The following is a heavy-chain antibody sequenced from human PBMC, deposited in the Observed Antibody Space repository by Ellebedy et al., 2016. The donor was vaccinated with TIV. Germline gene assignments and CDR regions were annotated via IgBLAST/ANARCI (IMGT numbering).Heavy chain of an antibody. V-gene: IGHV4-31*03. D-gene: IGHD6-6*01. CDR2: IYYSGST. CDR3: ARDCAAPYVRAFDI. Sequence: LRLXXTVPGGSISSGGYYWSWVRQHPGKGLEWIGYIYYSGSTYYNPSLKSRVTISIDTSENQFSLKLSSVTAADTAVYYCARDCAAPYVRAFDIWGQGTMVTVSS. CDR1: GGSISSGGYY. J-gene: IGHJ3*02.